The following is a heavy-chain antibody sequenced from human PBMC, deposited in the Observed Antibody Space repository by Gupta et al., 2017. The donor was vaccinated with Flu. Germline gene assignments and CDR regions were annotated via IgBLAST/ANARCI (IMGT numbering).Heavy chain of an antibody. J-gene: IGHJ6*03. Sequence: WIRQPPGKGLEWIGEINHSGSTNYNPSLKSRVTISVDTSKNQFSLKLSSVTAADTAVYYCARHTVVLGYMDVWGKGTTVTVSS. D-gene: IGHD2-15*01. CDR2: INHSGST. CDR3: ARHTVVLGYMDV. V-gene: IGHV4-34*01.